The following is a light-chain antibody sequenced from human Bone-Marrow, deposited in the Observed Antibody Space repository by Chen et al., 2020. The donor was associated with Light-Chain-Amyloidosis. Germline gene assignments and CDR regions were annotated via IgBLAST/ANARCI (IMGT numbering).Light chain of an antibody. CDR1: NLGDKY. V-gene: IGLV3-1*01. CDR2: QDN. CDR3: QAWDISSGAV. Sequence: SFKLTQSPSVSVSPGQTATIACSGDNLGDKYVCWYQRRPGQSPVLIIFQDNKRPSGIPERCAGSNSANTAALTITETQVMDEADYYCQAWDISSGAVFGGGTKLTVL. J-gene: IGLJ2*01.